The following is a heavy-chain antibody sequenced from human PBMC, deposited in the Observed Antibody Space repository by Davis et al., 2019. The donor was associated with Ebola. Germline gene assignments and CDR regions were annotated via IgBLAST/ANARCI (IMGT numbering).Heavy chain of an antibody. D-gene: IGHD3-3*01. V-gene: IGHV3-23*01. CDR1: GFTFSSYA. J-gene: IGHJ3*02. Sequence: PGGSLRLSCAASGFTFSSYAMSWVRQAPGKGLEWVSRISGSGGSTYYADSVKGRFTISRDNSKNTLYLQMNSLRAEDTAVYYCAKVLRFLEWSSTDAFDIWGQGTMVTVSS. CDR2: ISGSGGST. CDR3: AKVLRFLEWSSTDAFDI.